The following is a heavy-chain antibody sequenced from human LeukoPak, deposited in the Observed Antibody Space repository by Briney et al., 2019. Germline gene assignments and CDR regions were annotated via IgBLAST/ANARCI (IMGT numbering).Heavy chain of an antibody. CDR1: GGSISSSNW. V-gene: IGHV4-4*02. CDR3: ARERREQLLPPYTRSVTYFDY. CDR2: IYHSGSI. Sequence: SETLSLTCAVSGGSISSSNWWSWVRQPPGKGLEWIGEIYHSGSINYNPSLKSRVTMAVDTSKNQFSLKLSSVTAADTAVYYCARERREQLLPPYTRSVTYFDYWGQGTLVTVSS. J-gene: IGHJ4*02. D-gene: IGHD2-2*01.